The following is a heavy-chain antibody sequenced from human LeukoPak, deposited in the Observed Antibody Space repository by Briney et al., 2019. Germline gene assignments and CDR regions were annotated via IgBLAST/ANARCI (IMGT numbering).Heavy chain of an antibody. Sequence: GGSLRLSCAASGFTFSSYGTHWVRQAPGKGLEWVAFIRYDGSNKYYADSVKGRFTISRDNSKNTLYLQMNSLRAEDTAVYYCARDLRRYCSGGSCYFSVWGQGTLVTVSS. CDR3: ARDLRRYCSGGSCYFSV. CDR2: IRYDGSNK. J-gene: IGHJ4*02. CDR1: GFTFSSYG. V-gene: IGHV3-30*02. D-gene: IGHD2-15*01.